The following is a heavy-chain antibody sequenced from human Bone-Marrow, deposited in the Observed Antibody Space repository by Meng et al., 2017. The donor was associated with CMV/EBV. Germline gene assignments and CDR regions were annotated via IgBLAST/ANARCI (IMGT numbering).Heavy chain of an antibody. CDR1: GYTFTGYY. J-gene: IGHJ4*02. Sequence: ASVKVSCKASGYTFTGYYMHWVRQAPGQGLEWMGWSNPNSGGTKYAQKFQGRVTMTRDTSISTAYMELSRLRSDDTAVYYCARGPDYDILTGYFSYWGQGTLVTVSS. V-gene: IGHV1-2*02. D-gene: IGHD3-9*01. CDR2: SNPNSGGT. CDR3: ARGPDYDILTGYFSY.